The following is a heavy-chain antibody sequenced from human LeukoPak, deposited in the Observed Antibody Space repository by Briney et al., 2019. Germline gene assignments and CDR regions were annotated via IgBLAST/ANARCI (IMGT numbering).Heavy chain of an antibody. CDR2: IIPIFGTA. CDR3: ARGGGIAAAGPQFGYYYGMDV. CDR1: GGTFSSYA. V-gene: IGHV1-69*13. D-gene: IGHD6-25*01. J-gene: IGHJ6*02. Sequence: GASVKVSCKASGGTFSSYAISWVRQAPGQGLEWMGGIIPIFGTANYAQKFQGRVTITADESTSTAYMELSSLRSEDAAVYYCARGGGIAAAGPQFGYYYGMDVWGQGTTVTVSS.